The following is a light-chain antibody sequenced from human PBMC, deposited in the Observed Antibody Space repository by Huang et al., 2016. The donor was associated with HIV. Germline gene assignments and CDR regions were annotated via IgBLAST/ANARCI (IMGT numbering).Light chain of an antibody. CDR3: QQSHSIPYT. CDR2: AVS. J-gene: IGKJ2*01. Sequence: DIQVTQSPSSLSASVGDRVIITCRTSQTITTYVHWYRQEPGKAPNLLISAVSILQTGVPSRFSGSGSVTDFTLTITSLQPEDFAIYYCQQSHSIPYTFGQGTKVEI. CDR1: QTITTY. V-gene: IGKV1-39*01.